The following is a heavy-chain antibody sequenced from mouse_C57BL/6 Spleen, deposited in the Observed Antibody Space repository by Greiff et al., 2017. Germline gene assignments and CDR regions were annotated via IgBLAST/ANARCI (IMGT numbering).Heavy chain of an antibody. CDR2: IDPSDSYT. CDR1: GYTFTSYW. D-gene: IGHD1-1*01. V-gene: IGHV1-69*01. J-gene: IGHJ2*01. Sequence: VQLQQPGAELVMPGASVKLSCKASGYTFTSYWMHWVKQRPGQGLEWIGEIDPSDSYTNYNQKFKGKSTLTVDKSSSTAYMQLSSLTSEDSAVYYCARATVGFDYWGQGTTLTVSS. CDR3: ARATVGFDY.